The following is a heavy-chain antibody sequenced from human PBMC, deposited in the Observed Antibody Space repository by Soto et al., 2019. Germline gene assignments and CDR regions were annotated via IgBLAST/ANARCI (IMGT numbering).Heavy chain of an antibody. Sequence: PGGSLRLSCEGSGFTFSGYNVNWFRQAPGKGLEWISYISRSSSSIYYADSVKGRFTISRDNARNSLYLQMKGLRAEDTALYYCAIIIPVAPKAASMDVWGQGTTVTGSS. CDR2: ISRSSSSI. J-gene: IGHJ6*02. D-gene: IGHD6-19*01. CDR1: GFTFSGYN. V-gene: IGHV3-48*01. CDR3: AIIIPVAPKAASMDV.